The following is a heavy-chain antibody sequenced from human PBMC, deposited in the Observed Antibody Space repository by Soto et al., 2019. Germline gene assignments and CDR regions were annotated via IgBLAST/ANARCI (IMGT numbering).Heavy chain of an antibody. V-gene: IGHV4-34*01. CDR1: GESFSTSD. CDR3: VQVVVGQRNDLLDY. D-gene: IGHD1-1*01. Sequence: QVQLQQWGAGLLKSSETLSLTCTFYGESFSTSDWHWIRQPPGKGLEWIGEVNRIGSRKYNPSLESRVAISVDPSRRQFSLKVTSVTAADTAVYYCVQVVVGQRNDLLDYWGQGTLVTVSS. CDR2: VNRIGSR. J-gene: IGHJ4*02.